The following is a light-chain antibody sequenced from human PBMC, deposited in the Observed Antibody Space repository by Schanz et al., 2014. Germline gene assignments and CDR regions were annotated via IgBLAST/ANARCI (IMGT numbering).Light chain of an antibody. J-gene: IGKJ1*01. CDR3: QQYNNWPPT. V-gene: IGKV3-15*01. CDR1: QTVSSN. Sequence: EIVMTQSPATLSVSPGEGATLSCRASQTVSSNLAWYQQQPGQAPRLLIYGASTRATGIPDRFGASGSGTXFTLTISSLQSXXXXVYYCQQYNNWPPTFGQGTKVEIK. CDR2: GAS.